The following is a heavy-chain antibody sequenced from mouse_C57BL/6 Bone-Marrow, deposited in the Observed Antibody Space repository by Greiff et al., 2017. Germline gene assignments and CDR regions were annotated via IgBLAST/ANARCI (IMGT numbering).Heavy chain of an antibody. D-gene: IGHD1-1*01. V-gene: IGHV14-4*01. J-gene: IGHJ2*01. CDR1: GFNIKDDY. CDR2: IDPENGDT. Sequence: VQLQQSGAELVRPGASVKLSCTASGFNIKDDYMHWVKQRPEQGLEWIGWIDPENGDTEYASKFQGKATITAGTSSNTAYLQLSSLTSEDTAVYYCTTTDYFDYWGQGTTLTVSS. CDR3: TTTDYFDY.